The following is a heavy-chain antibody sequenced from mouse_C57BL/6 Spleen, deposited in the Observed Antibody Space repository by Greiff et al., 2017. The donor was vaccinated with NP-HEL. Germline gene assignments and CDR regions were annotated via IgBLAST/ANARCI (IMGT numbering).Heavy chain of an antibody. CDR2: IDPSDSYT. D-gene: IGHD4-1*01. Sequence: VQLQQPGAELVRPGTSVKLSCKASGYTFTSYWMHWVKQRPGQGLEWIGVIDPSDSYTNYNQKFKGKATLTVDTSSSTAYMQLSSLTSEDSAVYYCARLGEFAYWGQGTLVTVSA. J-gene: IGHJ3*01. V-gene: IGHV1-59*01. CDR1: GYTFTSYW. CDR3: ARLGEFAY.